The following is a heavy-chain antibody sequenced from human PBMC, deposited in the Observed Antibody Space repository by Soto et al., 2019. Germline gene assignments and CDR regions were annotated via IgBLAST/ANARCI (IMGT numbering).Heavy chain of an antibody. J-gene: IGHJ4*02. D-gene: IGHD3-3*01. CDR1: GYTFTSYG. CDR2: ISAYNGNT. V-gene: IGHV1-18*01. Sequence: ASVKVSCKASGYTFTSYGISWVRQATGQGLEWMGWISAYNGNTNYAQKLQGRVTMTTDTSTSTAYMELRSLRSDDTAVYYCARANTIFGVVIIPWFDYWGQGTLVTVSS. CDR3: ARANTIFGVVIIPWFDY.